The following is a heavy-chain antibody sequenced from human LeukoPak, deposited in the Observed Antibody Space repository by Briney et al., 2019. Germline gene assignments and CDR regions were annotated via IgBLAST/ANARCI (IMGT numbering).Heavy chain of an antibody. Sequence: GGSLRLSCAASGFIFGNAWMSWVRQAPGKGLEWVGRIKSKTDGGTTDYAAPVKGRFTISRDDSKNTLYLQMNSLKTEDTAVYYCTTTLLEWLYYFDYWSQGTLVTVSS. CDR2: IKSKTDGGTT. CDR3: TTTLLEWLYYFDY. CDR1: GFIFGNAW. D-gene: IGHD3-3*01. J-gene: IGHJ4*02. V-gene: IGHV3-15*01.